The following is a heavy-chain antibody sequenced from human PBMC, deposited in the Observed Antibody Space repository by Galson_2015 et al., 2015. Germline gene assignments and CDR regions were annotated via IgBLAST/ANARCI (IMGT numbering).Heavy chain of an antibody. J-gene: IGHJ4*02. CDR2: ISYDGSNK. D-gene: IGHD6-13*01. V-gene: IGHV3-30-3*01. CDR3: ARVRDSSSWYYFDY. CDR1: GFTFSSYA. Sequence: SLRLSCAASGFTFSSYAMHWVRQAPGKGLEWVAVISYDGSNKYYADSVKGRFTISRDNSKNTLYLQMNSLRAEDTAVYYCARVRDSSSWYYFDYWGQGTLVTVSS.